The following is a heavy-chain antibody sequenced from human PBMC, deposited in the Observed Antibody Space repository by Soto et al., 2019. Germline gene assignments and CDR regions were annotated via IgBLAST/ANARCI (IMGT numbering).Heavy chain of an antibody. J-gene: IGHJ4*02. Sequence: QVHLQQWGAGLLKPSETLSLTCAVYGGSLSGYYWSWIRQPPGKALEWIGEFNHSGDTNYNPSLKSRVTISVDTSKNQLFLNLSSVTDADTAMYYCARHHVRGRTIAGAAEFWGQGTLVTVSS. CDR2: FNHSGDT. CDR1: GGSLSGYY. D-gene: IGHD1-26*01. CDR3: ARHHVRGRTIAGAAEF. V-gene: IGHV4-34*01.